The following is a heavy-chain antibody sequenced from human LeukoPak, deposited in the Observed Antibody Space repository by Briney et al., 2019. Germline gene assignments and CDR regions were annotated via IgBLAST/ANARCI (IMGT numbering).Heavy chain of an antibody. CDR2: IYSSGST. V-gene: IGHV4-59*08. J-gene: IGHJ6*02. Sequence: SETLSLTCTVSGGSISSYYWSWIRHPPGKGLEWIGYIYSSGSTNYNPSLKSRVTISVATSKNQFSLKVSSVTAADTAVYYCARHFYGSGSYRAYGLDVWGQGTTVTVSS. CDR3: ARHFYGSGSYRAYGLDV. CDR1: GGSISSYY. D-gene: IGHD3-10*01.